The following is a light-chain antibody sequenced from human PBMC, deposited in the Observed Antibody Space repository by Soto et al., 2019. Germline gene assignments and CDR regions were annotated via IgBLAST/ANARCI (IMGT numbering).Light chain of an antibody. CDR3: ATWDNNTYV. J-gene: IGLJ1*01. Sequence: QSVLTQSSSASASLGSSVSLTCTLSSGHSSYIIAWHQQQPGKAPRYLMKLEGSGSYNKGSGVPDRSSGSSSGADRYLTFSKTQFEDQADYYCATWDNNTYVSGTPTKVTVL. CDR2: LEGSGSY. V-gene: IGLV4-60*02. CDR1: SGHSSYI.